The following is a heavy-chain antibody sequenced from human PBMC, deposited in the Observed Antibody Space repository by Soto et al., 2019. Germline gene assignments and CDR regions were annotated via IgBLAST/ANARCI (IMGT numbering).Heavy chain of an antibody. V-gene: IGHV1-69*01. CDR1: GGTFSSYS. J-gene: IGHJ4*02. CDR3: ARDGGRHSGGIDY. D-gene: IGHD1-26*01. CDR2: IIPIFGTA. Sequence: QVQLVQSGAEVKKPGSSVKVSCKASGGTFSSYSINWVRQAPGQGLEWMGEIIPIFGTANYAQKSEGRVTITADESTSTAYMGLSSLRSEDTAVYYCARDGGRHSGGIDYWGQGTLVTVSS.